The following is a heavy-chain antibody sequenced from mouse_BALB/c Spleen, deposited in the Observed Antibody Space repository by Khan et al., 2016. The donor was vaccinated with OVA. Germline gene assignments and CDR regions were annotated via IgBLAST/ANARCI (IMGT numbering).Heavy chain of an antibody. CDR2: IYTGEANT. V-gene: IGHV1-80*01. CDR3: AREGYDGYYRAWFAY. Sequence: QVQLQQSGAELVRPGSSVKISCKASGHAFSNYWMNWVKQRPGQGLEWIGQIYTGEANTNYNGKFKGKVTLTVDKSSSTAYMQLSSLTSEDSAVYFCAREGYDGYYRAWFAYWGQGTLVTVSA. CDR1: GHAFSNYW. J-gene: IGHJ3*01. D-gene: IGHD2-3*01.